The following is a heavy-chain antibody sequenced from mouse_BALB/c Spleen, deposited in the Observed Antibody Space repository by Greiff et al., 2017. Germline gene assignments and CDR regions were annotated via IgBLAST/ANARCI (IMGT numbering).Heavy chain of an antibody. CDR2: IYPGDGDT. D-gene: IGHD2-4*01. J-gene: IGHJ4*01. V-gene: IGHV1-82*01. CDR3: AREITTGYAMDY. Sequence: QVQLKQSGPELVKPGASVKISCKASGYAFSSSWMNWVKQRPGQGLEWIGRIYPGDGDTNYNGKFKGKATLTSDKSSSTAYMQLSSLTSVDSAVYFCAREITTGYAMDYWGQGTSVTVSS. CDR1: GYAFSSSW.